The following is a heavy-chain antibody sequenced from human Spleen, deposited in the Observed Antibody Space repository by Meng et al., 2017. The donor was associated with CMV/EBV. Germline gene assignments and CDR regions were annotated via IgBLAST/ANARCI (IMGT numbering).Heavy chain of an antibody. V-gene: IGHV3-53*01. CDR2: LYSGGDT. D-gene: IGHD6-6*01. Sequence: LSLTCAASGFTVSSNYMGWVRQAPGKGLEWVSILYSGGDTYYADSVKGRFTISGDTSKNTVFLQMSILRAEDTAVYYCATVGSSSGRFFRHWGQGTLVTVSS. CDR1: GFTVSSNY. CDR3: ATVGSSSGRFFRH. J-gene: IGHJ1*01.